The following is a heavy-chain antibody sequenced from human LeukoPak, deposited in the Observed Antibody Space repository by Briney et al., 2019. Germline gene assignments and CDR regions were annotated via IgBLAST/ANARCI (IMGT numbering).Heavy chain of an antibody. V-gene: IGHV4-4*02. Sequence: SETLSLTCAVSGGSISSNKWWSWVRQPPGKGLEWIGEIYHSGNTNYNPSLKSRVTISVDKSKNQFSLKLSSVTAADTAVYYCAREKDDFWSGSKNLDYWGQGTLVTVSS. CDR3: AREKDDFWSGSKNLDY. CDR2: IYHSGNT. J-gene: IGHJ4*02. D-gene: IGHD3-3*01. CDR1: GGSISSNKW.